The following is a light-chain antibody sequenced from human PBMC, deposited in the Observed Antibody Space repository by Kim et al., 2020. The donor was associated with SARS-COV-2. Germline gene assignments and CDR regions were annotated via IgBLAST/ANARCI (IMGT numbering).Light chain of an antibody. Sequence: PGERATLSCRASQSVSSSYLAWYQQKPGQAPRLLIYGASSRATGIPDRFSGSGSGTDFTLTISRLEPEDFAVYYCQQYGSSPSTFGPGTKVDIK. V-gene: IGKV3-20*01. J-gene: IGKJ3*01. CDR1: QSVSSSY. CDR2: GAS. CDR3: QQYGSSPST.